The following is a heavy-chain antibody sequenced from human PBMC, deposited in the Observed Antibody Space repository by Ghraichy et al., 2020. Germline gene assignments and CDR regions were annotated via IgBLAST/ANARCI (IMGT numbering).Heavy chain of an antibody. V-gene: IGHV4-39*07. D-gene: IGHD3-10*01. CDR3: ARPLGRHYGSGSYLFGEIL. CDR1: GGSISSSSYY. J-gene: IGHJ4*02. CDR2: IYYSGST. Sequence: SETLSLTCTVSGGSISSSSYYWGWIRQPPGKGLEWIGSIYYSGSTYYNPSLKSRVTISVDTSKNQFSLKLSSVTAADTAVYYCARPLGRHYGSGSYLFGEILWGQGTLVTVSS.